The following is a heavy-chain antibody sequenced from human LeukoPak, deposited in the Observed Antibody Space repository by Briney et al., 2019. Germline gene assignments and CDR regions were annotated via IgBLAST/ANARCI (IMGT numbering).Heavy chain of an antibody. J-gene: IGHJ4*02. CDR2: IYYSGST. Sequence: PSETLSLTCTVSGGSISSSSYYWGWIRQPPGKGLEWIGSIYYSGSTYYNPSLKSRVTISVDTSKNQFSLKLSSVTAADTAVYYCARRPGRRWLQLYFDYWGQGTLVTVSS. V-gene: IGHV4-39*07. CDR1: GGSISSSSYY. D-gene: IGHD5-24*01. CDR3: ARRPGRRWLQLYFDY.